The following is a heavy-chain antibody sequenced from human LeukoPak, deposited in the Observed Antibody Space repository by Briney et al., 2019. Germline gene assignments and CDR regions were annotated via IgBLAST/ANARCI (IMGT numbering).Heavy chain of an antibody. CDR2: ISSSSSYI. CDR1: GFTFSSYS. D-gene: IGHD4-11*01. Sequence: GGSLRLSCAASGFTFSSYSMNWVRQAPGKGLEWVSSISSSSSYIYYADSVKGRFTISRDNAKNSLYLQMNSLRAEDTAVYYCARAGGADSYYGVLLSWYMVVWGKGTTVPVSS. CDR3: ARAGGADSYYGVLLSWYMVV. V-gene: IGHV3-21*01. J-gene: IGHJ6*03.